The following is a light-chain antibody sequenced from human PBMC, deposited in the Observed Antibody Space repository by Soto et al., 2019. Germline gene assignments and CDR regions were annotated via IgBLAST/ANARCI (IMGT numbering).Light chain of an antibody. CDR2: LNSDGSH. CDR1: SGHSSYA. Sequence: QSVLTQSPSASASLGASVKLTCTLSSGHSSYAIAWHQQQPEKGPRYLMKLNSDGSHSKGDGIPDRFSGSSSGAERYLTIFSLQSEDQADYSCQTWGTGIQVFGGGTKLTVL. J-gene: IGLJ3*02. V-gene: IGLV4-69*01. CDR3: QTWGTGIQV.